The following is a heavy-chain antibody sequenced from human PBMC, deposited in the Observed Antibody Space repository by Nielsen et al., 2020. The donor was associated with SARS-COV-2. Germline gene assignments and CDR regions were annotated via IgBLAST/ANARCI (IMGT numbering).Heavy chain of an antibody. Sequence: SLKISCAASGFTFSSYGMHWVRQAPGKGLEWVSGISWSSGSIGYADSVKGRFTISRDNAKNSLYLQMKSLRAEDTALYYCAKEGAVAGSYYYYGMDVWGQGTTVTVSS. CDR1: GFTFSSYG. CDR2: ISWSSGSI. D-gene: IGHD6-19*01. CDR3: AKEGAVAGSYYYYGMDV. J-gene: IGHJ6*02. V-gene: IGHV3-9*01.